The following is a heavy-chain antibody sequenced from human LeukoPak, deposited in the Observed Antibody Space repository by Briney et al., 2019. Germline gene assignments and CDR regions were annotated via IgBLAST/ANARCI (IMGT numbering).Heavy chain of an antibody. CDR2: IYYSGST. Sequence: PSETLSLTCTVSGGSISSGGYYWSWIRQHPGKGLEWIGYIYYSGSTYYNPSLKSRVTISVDKSKNQFSLKLSSVTAADTAVYYCARNGAYSIDYWGQGTLVTVSS. CDR3: ARNGAYSIDY. J-gene: IGHJ4*02. V-gene: IGHV4-31*09. D-gene: IGHD4-17*01. CDR1: GGSISSGGYY.